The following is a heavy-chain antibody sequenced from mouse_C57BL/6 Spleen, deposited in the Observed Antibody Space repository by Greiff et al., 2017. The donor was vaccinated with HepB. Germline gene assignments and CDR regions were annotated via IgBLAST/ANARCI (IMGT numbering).Heavy chain of an antibody. D-gene: IGHD2-1*01. Sequence: QVHVKQSGAELVRPGASVTLSCKASGYTFTDYEMHWVKQTPVHGLEWIGAIDPETGGTAYNQKFKGKAILTADKSSSTAYMELRSLTSEDSAVYYCTSGGNYPIAYWGQGTLVTVSA. CDR2: IDPETGGT. V-gene: IGHV1-15*01. J-gene: IGHJ3*01. CDR1: GYTFTDYE. CDR3: TSGGNYPIAY.